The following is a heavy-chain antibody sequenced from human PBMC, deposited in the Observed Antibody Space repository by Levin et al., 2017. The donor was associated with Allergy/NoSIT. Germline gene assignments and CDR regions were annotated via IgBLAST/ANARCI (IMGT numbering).Heavy chain of an antibody. CDR3: ATFVGPYYYDSSGYYYPEPKTDY. J-gene: IGHJ4*02. CDR1: GGSISSSSYY. CDR2: IYYSGST. D-gene: IGHD3-22*01. V-gene: IGHV4-39*01. Sequence: SETLSLTCTVSGGSISSSSYYWGWIRQPPGKGLEWIGSIYYSGSTYYNPSLKSRVTISVDTSKNQFSLKLSSVTAADTAVYYCATFVGPYYYDSSGYYYPEPKTDYWGQGTLVTVSS.